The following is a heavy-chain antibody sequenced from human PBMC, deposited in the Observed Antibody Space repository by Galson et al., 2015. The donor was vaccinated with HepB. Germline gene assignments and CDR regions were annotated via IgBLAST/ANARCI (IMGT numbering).Heavy chain of an antibody. J-gene: IGHJ5*02. Sequence: TLSLTCAVSGGSISSGGYSWSWIRQPPGKGLEWIGYIYHSGSTYYNPSLKSRVTISVDRSKNQFSLKLSSVTAADTAVYYCARVGSSSFYWFDPWGQGTLVTVSS. V-gene: IGHV4-30-2*01. CDR1: GGSISSGGYS. D-gene: IGHD6-13*01. CDR3: ARVGSSSFYWFDP. CDR2: IYHSGST.